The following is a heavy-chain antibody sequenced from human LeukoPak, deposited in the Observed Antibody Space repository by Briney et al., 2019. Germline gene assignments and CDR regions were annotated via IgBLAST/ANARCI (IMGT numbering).Heavy chain of an antibody. CDR1: GGSISSYY. Sequence: SETLSLTCTVSGGSISSYYWSWIRQPPGKGLEWIGYIYYSGSTNYNPSLKSRVTISVDTSKNQFSLKLSSVTAADTAVYYCARVASHYYYYMDVWGKGTTVTVSS. J-gene: IGHJ6*03. V-gene: IGHV4-59*01. D-gene: IGHD3-3*02. CDR2: IYYSGST. CDR3: ARVASHYYYYMDV.